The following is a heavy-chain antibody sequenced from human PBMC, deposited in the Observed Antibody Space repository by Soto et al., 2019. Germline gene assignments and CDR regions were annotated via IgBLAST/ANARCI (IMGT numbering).Heavy chain of an antibody. CDR3: GRDGYYDSSGYSYYYGMDV. D-gene: IGHD3-22*01. V-gene: IGHV4-59*01. CDR1: GGSISSYY. CDR2: IYYSGST. J-gene: IGHJ6*02. Sequence: SETLSLTGTVSGGSISSYYWSWIRQPPGKGLEWIGYIYYSGSTNYNPSHKSRVTISVDTSKNQFSLKLSSVTAADTAVYYCGRDGYYDSSGYSYYYGMDVWGQGTTVTVSS.